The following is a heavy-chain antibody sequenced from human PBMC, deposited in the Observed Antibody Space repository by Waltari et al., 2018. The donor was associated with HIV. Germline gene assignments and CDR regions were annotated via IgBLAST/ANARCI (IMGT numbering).Heavy chain of an antibody. CDR1: AFTLRRQG. Sequence: VQLVESGGGVVQPGRCLRLCCAASAFTLRRQGRHWVRQAPGKGLEWVAVIWYDGSNKYYADSVKGRFTISRDNSKNTLYLQMNSLRAEDTAVYYCAGVGARGKRAFDIWGQGTMVTVSS. CDR2: IWYDGSNK. CDR3: AGVGARGKRAFDI. J-gene: IGHJ3*02. V-gene: IGHV3-33*01. D-gene: IGHD1-26*01.